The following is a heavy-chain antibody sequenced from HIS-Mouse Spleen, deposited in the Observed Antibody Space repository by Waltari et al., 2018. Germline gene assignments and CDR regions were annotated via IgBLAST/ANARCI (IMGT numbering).Heavy chain of an antibody. J-gene: IGHJ4*02. CDR3: AKDKHHAFDY. Sequence: QVQLVESGGGVVQPGRSVRLSCAASGFTFSSYGMHWVRQAPGKGLEWVAVISYDGSNKYYADSVKGRFTISRDNSKNTLYLQMNSLRAEDTAVYYCAKDKHHAFDYWGQGTLVTVSS. V-gene: IGHV3-30*18. CDR1: GFTFSSYG. CDR2: ISYDGSNK.